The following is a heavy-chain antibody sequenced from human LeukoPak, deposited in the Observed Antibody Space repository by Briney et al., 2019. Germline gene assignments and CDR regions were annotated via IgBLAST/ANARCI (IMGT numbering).Heavy chain of an antibody. CDR2: IRPEGNEK. CDR1: GFTFSNFW. CDR3: ARGDEFSGDH. V-gene: IGHV3-7*04. D-gene: IGHD3-3*01. J-gene: IGHJ4*02. Sequence: GGSLRLSCAVSGFTFSNFWMSWVRQAPGRGLEWVANIRPEGNEKYHVEPVKGRFTISRDNAKNSLFLQMNGLSVEDTAVYYCARGDEFSGDHWGQGTLVTVSS.